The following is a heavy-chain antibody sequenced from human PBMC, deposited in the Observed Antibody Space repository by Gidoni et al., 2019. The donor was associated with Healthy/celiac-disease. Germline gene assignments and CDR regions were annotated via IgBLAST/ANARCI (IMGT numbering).Heavy chain of an antibody. Sequence: VPLVESGGGVVQHGRSLSLTCAASGFTFSRYGMHWVRQAPGKGLEWVAVISYDGSNKYYADSVKGRFTIARDNSKTTLYLQMNSLRAEDTAVYYCAKVPRPIAVAGTEYGLPWGQGTLVTVSS. CDR2: ISYDGSNK. D-gene: IGHD6-19*01. V-gene: IGHV3-30*18. CDR3: AKVPRPIAVAGTEYGLP. CDR1: GFTFSRYG. J-gene: IGHJ4*02.